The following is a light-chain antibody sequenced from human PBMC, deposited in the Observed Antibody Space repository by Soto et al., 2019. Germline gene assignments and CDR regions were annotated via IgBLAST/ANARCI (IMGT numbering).Light chain of an antibody. V-gene: IGKV1-5*01. CDR3: QQYNSYRT. Sequence: DIQMTQSPSTLSASVGDRVTVTCRASQYIHTWLAWYQQKPGKAPKLLIYDASSLQSGVPSRFTGRGSGTEFTLTISSLQPGDFATYYCQQYNSYRTFGQGTKVDIK. CDR1: QYIHTW. J-gene: IGKJ1*01. CDR2: DAS.